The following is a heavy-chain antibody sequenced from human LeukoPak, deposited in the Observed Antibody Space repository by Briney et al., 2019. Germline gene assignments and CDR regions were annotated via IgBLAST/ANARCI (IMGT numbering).Heavy chain of an antibody. V-gene: IGHV4-59*01. Sequence: SETLSLTCTVSGGSISSYYWSWIRQPPGKGLELIGYIHYSGSTNYNPSLKSRVTISVDTSKNQFSLKLNSVTTADTAVYYCARATVTYYYYYYMDVWGKGTTVTVSS. CDR1: GGSISSYY. J-gene: IGHJ6*03. D-gene: IGHD4-11*01. CDR2: IHYSGST. CDR3: ARATVTYYYYYYMDV.